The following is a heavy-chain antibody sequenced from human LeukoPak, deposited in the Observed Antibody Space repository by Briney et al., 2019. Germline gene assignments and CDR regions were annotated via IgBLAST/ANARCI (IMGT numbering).Heavy chain of an antibody. CDR1: GVTFDDHG. CDR3: ARGGYYGDYDNFDY. J-gene: IGHJ4*02. D-gene: IGHD4-17*01. V-gene: IGHV3-20*04. CDR2: TNWNGDGT. Sequence: GGALRLSCAAPGVTFDDHGMSCVRQTPGRGLGCVSGTNWNGDGTGYIDSVKCRFTITRDNAKNSVYLQMNGLRAEDTALYYCARGGYYGDYDNFDYWGQGTLVTVSS.